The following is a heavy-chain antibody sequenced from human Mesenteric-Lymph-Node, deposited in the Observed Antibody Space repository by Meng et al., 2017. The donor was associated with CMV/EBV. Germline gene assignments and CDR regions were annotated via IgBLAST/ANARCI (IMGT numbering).Heavy chain of an antibody. V-gene: IGHV3-43*01. D-gene: IGHD4-17*01. CDR3: ARVFYNDYGNPNDAFDV. J-gene: IGHJ3*01. CDR2: ISWDGGST. Sequence: GESLKISCAASGFTFDDYTMHWVRQAPGKGLEWVSLISWDGGSTYYADSVKGRFTISRDNSKNTLYLQMNSLRAEDSAVYYCARVFYNDYGNPNDAFDVWGQGTMVTVSS. CDR1: GFTFDDYT.